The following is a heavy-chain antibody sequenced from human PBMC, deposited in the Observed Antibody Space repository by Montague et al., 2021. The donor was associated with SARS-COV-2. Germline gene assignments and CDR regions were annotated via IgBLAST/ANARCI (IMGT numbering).Heavy chain of an antibody. J-gene: IGHJ5*02. CDR1: GGSISSGGYY. CDR2: IYYSGST. Sequence: TLSLTCTVSGGSISSGGYYWSWIRQHPGKGLEWIGYIYYSGSTYYNPSLKSRVTISVDTSKNQFSLKLSSVTAADTAVYYCAGGKAAAANNWFDPWGQGTLVTVSS. D-gene: IGHD6-13*01. CDR3: AGGKAAAANNWFDP. V-gene: IGHV4-31*03.